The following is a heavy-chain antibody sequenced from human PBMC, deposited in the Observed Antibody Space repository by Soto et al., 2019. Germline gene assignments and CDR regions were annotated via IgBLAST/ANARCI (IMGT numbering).Heavy chain of an antibody. CDR1: GGSISTSS. D-gene: IGHD3-10*01. J-gene: IGHJ5*02. CDR3: ARRVQTTTVITQDHWFAP. Sequence: SETLSLTCTVSGGSISTSSWNWIRQAPGKGLEWIGCVYYTGNTNYNPSLKSRVTMSLDTSKNQFSLKLSSVTAADTAVYYCARRVQTTTVITQDHWFAPWGQGTRVSVSS. V-gene: IGHV4-59*08. CDR2: VYYTGNT.